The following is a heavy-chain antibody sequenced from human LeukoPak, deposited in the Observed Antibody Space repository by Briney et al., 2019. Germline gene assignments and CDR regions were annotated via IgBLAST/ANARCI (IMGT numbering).Heavy chain of an antibody. V-gene: IGHV3-30*18. D-gene: IGHD3-9*01. CDR2: ISYDGSNK. J-gene: IGHJ4*02. Sequence: GGSLRLSCAASGFTFSSYGMHWVRQAPGKGLEWGAVISYDGSNKYYADSVKGRFTISRDNSKNTLYLQMNSLRAEDTAVYYCAKDRVLRYFDWLVYWGQGTLVTVSS. CDR3: AKDRVLRYFDWLVY. CDR1: GFTFSSYG.